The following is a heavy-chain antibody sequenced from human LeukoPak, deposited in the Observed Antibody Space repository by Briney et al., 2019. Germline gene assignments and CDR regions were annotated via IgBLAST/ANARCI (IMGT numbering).Heavy chain of an antibody. J-gene: IGHJ4*02. CDR1: NYIFASYG. V-gene: IGHV1-18*04. D-gene: IGHD2-2*01. Sequence: ASVKVSCKTSNYIFASYGISWLRQAPGQGLEWMGWISTYNGDTKFAQNLQGRLTVTKDTSTRTVYTELRSLRSDNTAVYYCARAGRTSTGVFDNWGQGTLVTVSS. CDR2: ISTYNGDT. CDR3: ARAGRTSTGVFDN.